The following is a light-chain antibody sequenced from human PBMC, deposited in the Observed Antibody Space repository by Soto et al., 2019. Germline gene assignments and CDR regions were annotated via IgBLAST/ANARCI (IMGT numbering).Light chain of an antibody. CDR2: DDN. CDR1: SSNIGGNS. Sequence: QSVLTQPPSVSAAPGQKVTISCSGSSSNIGGNSVSWYQQLPGTAPKLLIYDDNKRPSGIPDRFSGSKSGTSATLGITGFHTPEDADYPCRSWDTSLSAYVFGTGTKVTVL. V-gene: IGLV1-51*01. CDR3: RSWDTSLSAYV. J-gene: IGLJ1*01.